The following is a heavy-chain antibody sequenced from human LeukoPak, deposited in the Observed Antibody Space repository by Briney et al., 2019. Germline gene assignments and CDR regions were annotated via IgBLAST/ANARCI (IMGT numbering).Heavy chain of an antibody. CDR3: AKVPIVPAPYFDY. J-gene: IGHJ4*02. V-gene: IGHV3-23*01. CDR2: IGGSGVST. CDR1: GFIFSNYA. Sequence: LPGGSLRLSCAASGFIFSNYAMTWVRQAPGKGLEWVSAIGGSGVSTFFADSVKGRFTISRDNSKNTVYLRMDSLRADDTAIYYCAKVPIVPAPYFDYWGQGALVTVSS. D-gene: IGHD2-2*01.